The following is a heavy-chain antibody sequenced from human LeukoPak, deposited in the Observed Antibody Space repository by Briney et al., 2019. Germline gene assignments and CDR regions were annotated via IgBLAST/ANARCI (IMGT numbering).Heavy chain of an antibody. D-gene: IGHD6-19*01. V-gene: IGHV3-48*01. Sequence: GGSLRLSCAASGFTFSSYSMNWVRQAPGKGLEWVSYISSSSSTIYYADSVKGRFTISRDNAKNSLYLQMNSLRAEDTAVYYCAKRESSGSYYFDYWGQGTLVTVSS. CDR1: GFTFSSYS. CDR3: AKRESSGSYYFDY. CDR2: ISSSSSTI. J-gene: IGHJ4*02.